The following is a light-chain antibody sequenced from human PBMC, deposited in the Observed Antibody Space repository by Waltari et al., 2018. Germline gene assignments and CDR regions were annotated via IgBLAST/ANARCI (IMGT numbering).Light chain of an antibody. Sequence: QLMLTQSPSASASLGASVKLTCTLSSGHSNYPIAWHQQQPAKGPRYLMTVNRDGSHIKGDGIPDRFSGASSGAELYLTISSLQSEDETDYYCQTGGFGIWVFGGGTKLTVL. J-gene: IGLJ3*02. V-gene: IGLV4-69*01. CDR2: VNRDGSH. CDR1: SGHSNYP. CDR3: QTGGFGIWV.